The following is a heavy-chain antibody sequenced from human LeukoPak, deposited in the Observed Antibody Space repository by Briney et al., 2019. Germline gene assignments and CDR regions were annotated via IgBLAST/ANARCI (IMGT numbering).Heavy chain of an antibody. V-gene: IGHV1-8*03. CDR1: GYTFTSYD. CDR2: VNLNSGNT. Sequence: ASVKVSCKASGYTFTSYDINWVRQATGQGLEWMGWVNLNSGNTGYAQKFQGRVTITRDTSINTAYMELSSLRSEDTAVYYCARGRASDYWGQGTLVTVSS. J-gene: IGHJ4*02. CDR3: ARGRASDY.